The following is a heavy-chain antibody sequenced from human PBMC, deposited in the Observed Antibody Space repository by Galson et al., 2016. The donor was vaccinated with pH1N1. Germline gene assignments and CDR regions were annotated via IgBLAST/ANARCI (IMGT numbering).Heavy chain of an antibody. D-gene: IGHD4-17*01. CDR3: ARTVTPLGAAFDI. CDR2: INPSGGST. V-gene: IGHV1-46*01. Sequence: SVKVSCKASGYTFTSYYMHWVRQAPGQGLEWTGIINPSGGSTSYAQKFQGRVTMTRDTSTSTVYMELSSLRSEDTAVYYCARTVTPLGAAFDIWGQGTTVTVSS. J-gene: IGHJ3*02. CDR1: GYTFTSYY.